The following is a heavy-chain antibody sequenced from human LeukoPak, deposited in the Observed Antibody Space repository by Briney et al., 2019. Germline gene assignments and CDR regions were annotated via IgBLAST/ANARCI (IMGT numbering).Heavy chain of an antibody. V-gene: IGHV7-4-1*02. CDR3: ARERCSGGSCYSGLDY. J-gene: IGHJ4*02. CDR2: IHTNTGNP. D-gene: IGHD2-15*01. Sequence: ASVKVSCKASGYTFTSYAMNWVRQAPGQGLEWMGWIHTNTGNPTYAQGFTGRFVFSLDTSVSTAYLQISSLKAEDTAVYYCARERCSGGSCYSGLDYWGQGTLVTVSS. CDR1: GYTFTSYA.